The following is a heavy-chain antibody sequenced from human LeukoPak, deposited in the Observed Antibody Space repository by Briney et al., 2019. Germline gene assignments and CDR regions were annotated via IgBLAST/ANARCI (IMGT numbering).Heavy chain of an antibody. CDR1: GFTFGSFA. Sequence: GGSLRLSCAASGFTFGSFAMSWVRQAPGKGLEWVSGISGSGGSTYYADSVKGRFTISRDNSKNTLYLQMNSLRAEDTAVYYCARALRLYYYGMDVWGQGTTVTVSS. J-gene: IGHJ6*02. CDR3: ARALRLYYYGMDV. CDR2: ISGSGGST. V-gene: IGHV3-23*01. D-gene: IGHD3-9*01.